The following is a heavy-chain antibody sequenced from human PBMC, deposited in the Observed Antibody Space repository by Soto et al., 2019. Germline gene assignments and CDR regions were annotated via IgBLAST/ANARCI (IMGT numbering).Heavy chain of an antibody. CDR3: ARDPLYDYGDLSHVFDI. J-gene: IGHJ3*02. V-gene: IGHV4-59*12. CDR2: IYYSGST. Sequence: SETLSLTCTVSGGSINSYYWSWIRQPPGKGLEWIGYIYYSGSTNYNPSLKSRVTISVETSKNQFSLKLSSVTAADTAVYFCARDPLYDYGDLSHVFDIWGQRTMVTVSS. D-gene: IGHD4-17*01. CDR1: GGSINSYY.